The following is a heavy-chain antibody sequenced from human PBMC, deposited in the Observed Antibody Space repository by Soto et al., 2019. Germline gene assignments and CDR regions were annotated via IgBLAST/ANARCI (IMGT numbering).Heavy chain of an antibody. D-gene: IGHD3-10*01. CDR1: GDSISSDKW. CDR3: ARTLLWFGELLVAFDI. V-gene: IGHV4-4*02. Sequence: PSETLSLTCAVSGDSISSDKWWSWVRQPPGKGLEWIGEIHHSGNSNYNPSLKSRVIISVDTSKNQFSLKLSSVTAADTAVYYCARTLLWFGELLVAFDIWGQGTMVTVSS. J-gene: IGHJ3*02. CDR2: IHHSGNS.